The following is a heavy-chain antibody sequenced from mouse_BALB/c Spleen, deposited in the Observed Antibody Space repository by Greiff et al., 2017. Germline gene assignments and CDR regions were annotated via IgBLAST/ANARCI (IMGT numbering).Heavy chain of an antibody. CDR3: ARGDYGSSLFAY. V-gene: IGHV5-6-5*01. CDR1: GFTFSSYA. CDR2: ISSGGST. D-gene: IGHD1-1*01. Sequence: EVKVEESGGGLVKPGGSLKLSCAASGFTFSSYAMSWVRQTPEKRLEWVASISSGGSTYYPDSVKGRFTISRDNARNILYLQMSSLRSEDTAMYYCARGDYGSSLFAYWGQGTLVTVSA. J-gene: IGHJ3*01.